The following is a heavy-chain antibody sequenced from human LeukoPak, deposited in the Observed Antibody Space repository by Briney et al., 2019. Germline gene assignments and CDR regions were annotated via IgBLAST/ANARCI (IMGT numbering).Heavy chain of an antibody. V-gene: IGHV4-39*01. D-gene: IGHD2/OR15-2a*01. CDR2: IYYSGTT. Sequence: SETLSLTCTVSGGSISFSSDYWGWIRQPPGKGLEWIGDIYYSGTTNYNPSLKSRVTMSVDTSKNQFSLKLNSATAADTAVYYCARRLSTRSYYLDDWGQGTLVTVS. J-gene: IGHJ4*02. CDR3: ARRLSTRSYYLDD. CDR1: GGSISFSSDY.